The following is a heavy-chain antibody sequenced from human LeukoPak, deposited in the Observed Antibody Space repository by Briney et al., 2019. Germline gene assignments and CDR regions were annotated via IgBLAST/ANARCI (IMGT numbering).Heavy chain of an antibody. CDR1: GFPFSIYE. V-gene: IGHV3-48*03. CDR2: IGSSGTTI. CDR3: ALLAVASDFDY. J-gene: IGHJ4*02. D-gene: IGHD6-19*01. Sequence: PAGSLRLSCAVSGFPFSIYEMNWVRQAPGKGLEWVSNIGSSGTTIYYADSVKGRFSISRDNAKSSLYLQMNSLRVEDTAVYYCALLAVASDFDYWGQRALVTDSS.